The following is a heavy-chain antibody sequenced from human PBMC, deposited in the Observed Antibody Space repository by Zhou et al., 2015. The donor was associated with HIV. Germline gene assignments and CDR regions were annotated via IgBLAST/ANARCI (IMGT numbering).Heavy chain of an antibody. CDR3: ARDEENHFDY. CDR1: GYTFTSYY. V-gene: IGHV1-46*01. J-gene: IGHJ4*02. Sequence: QVQLVQSGAEVKKPGASVKVSCKASGYTFTSYYMHWVRQAPGQGLEWMGIINPSGGSTTYAQKFQGRVTMTRDTSTSTDYMELSSLRSEDTAVYYCARDEENHFDYWGQGTLVTVSS. CDR2: INPSGGST.